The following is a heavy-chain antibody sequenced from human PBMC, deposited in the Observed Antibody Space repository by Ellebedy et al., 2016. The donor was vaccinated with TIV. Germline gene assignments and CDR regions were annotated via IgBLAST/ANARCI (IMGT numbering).Heavy chain of an antibody. CDR3: ARGRVFRYFDSSLDY. Sequence: MPSETLSLTCSLSGDSNSIFYWNWIRQPPGKGLEWIGYISNSGSTTYTPSLKSRVTISVDRSNNQFSLRLSPVTAADTAVYYCARGRVFRYFDSSLDYWGQGSLATVSS. V-gene: IGHV4-59*01. CDR1: GDSNSIFY. J-gene: IGHJ4*02. D-gene: IGHD3-9*01. CDR2: ISNSGST.